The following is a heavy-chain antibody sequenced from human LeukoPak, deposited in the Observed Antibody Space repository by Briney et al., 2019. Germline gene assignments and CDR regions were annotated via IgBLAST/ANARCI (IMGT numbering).Heavy chain of an antibody. CDR1: GFTFSSYW. D-gene: IGHD4-17*01. CDR3: ARADGGYLRAFDI. V-gene: IGHV3-74*01. Sequence: GGSLRLSCAASGFTFSSYWMHWVRQAPGKGLVWVSRINSDGSSTSYADSVKGRFTISRDNAKNTLYLQMNSLRAEDTAVYYCARADGGYLRAFDIWGQGTMVTVSS. CDR2: INSDGSST. J-gene: IGHJ3*02.